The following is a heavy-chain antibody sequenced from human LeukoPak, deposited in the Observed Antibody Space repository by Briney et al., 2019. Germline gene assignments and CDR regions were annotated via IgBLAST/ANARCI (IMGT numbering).Heavy chain of an antibody. CDR3: ARALSWTTESYYYMDV. CDR1: GYTFTSYD. J-gene: IGHJ6*03. V-gene: IGHV1-8*01. D-gene: IGHD3/OR15-3a*01. Sequence: GASVKVSCKPSGYTFTSYDINWVRQATGQGLEWMGWMNPNSGNTGYAQKFQGRVSMTKNTSITTAYMELSSLRSEDTAVYYCARALSWTTESYYYMDVWGKGTTVTVSS. CDR2: MNPNSGNT.